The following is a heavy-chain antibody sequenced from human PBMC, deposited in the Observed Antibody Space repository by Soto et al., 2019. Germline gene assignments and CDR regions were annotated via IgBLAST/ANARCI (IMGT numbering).Heavy chain of an antibody. J-gene: IGHJ4*02. D-gene: IGHD6-13*01. CDR1: GFTFSDYY. CDR2: ISSSSSYT. Sequence: PGGSLRLSCAASGFTFSDYYMGWIRQAPGKGLEWVSYISSSSSYTNYADSVKGRFTISRDNAKSSLYLQMNSLRAEDTAVYYCASIAGYSSSWYVDYWGQGTLVTVSS. CDR3: ASIAGYSSSWYVDY. V-gene: IGHV3-11*06.